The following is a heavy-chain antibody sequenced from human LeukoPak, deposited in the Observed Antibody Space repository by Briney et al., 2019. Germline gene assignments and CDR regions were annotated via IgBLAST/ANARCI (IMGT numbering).Heavy chain of an antibody. D-gene: IGHD2-2*01. CDR2: IYYSGST. J-gene: IGHJ6*04. Sequence: SETLSLTCTVSGGSISSYYWSWIRQPPGKGLEWIGYIYYSGSTNYNPSLKSRVTISVDTSKNQFSLKLSSGTAADTAVYYCARDRRGYCSSTSCYGPYYYYGMDVWGKGTTVTVSS. V-gene: IGHV4-59*01. CDR3: ARDRRGYCSSTSCYGPYYYYGMDV. CDR1: GGSISSYY.